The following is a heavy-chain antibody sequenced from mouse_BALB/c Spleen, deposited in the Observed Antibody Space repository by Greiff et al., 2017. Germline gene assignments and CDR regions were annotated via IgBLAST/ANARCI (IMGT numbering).Heavy chain of an antibody. J-gene: IGHJ1*01. CDR2: ISSGGSYT. CDR1: GFTFSSYA. V-gene: IGHV5-9-4*01. D-gene: IGHD1-1*02. CDR3: AREVDWYFDV. Sequence: EVKLVESGGGLVKPGGSLKLSCAASGFTFSSYAMSWVRQSPEKRLEWVAEISSGGSYTYYPDTVTGRFTISRDNAKNTLYLEMSSLRSEDTAMYYCAREVDWYFDVWGAGTTVTVSS.